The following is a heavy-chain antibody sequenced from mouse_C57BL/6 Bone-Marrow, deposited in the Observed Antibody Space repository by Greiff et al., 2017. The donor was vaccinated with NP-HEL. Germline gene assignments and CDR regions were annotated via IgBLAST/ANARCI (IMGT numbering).Heavy chain of an antibody. D-gene: IGHD1-1*01. V-gene: IGHV5-15*01. J-gene: IGHJ1*03. CDR3: ARQDYGSRGYWYFDV. CDR1: GFTFSDYG. CDR2: ISNLAYSI. Sequence: EVMLVESGGGLVQPGGSLKLSCAASGFTFSDYGMAWVRQAPRKGPEWVAFISNLAYSIYYADTVTGRFTISRENAKNTLYLEMSSLRSEDTAMYYCARQDYGSRGYWYFDVWGTGTTVTVSS.